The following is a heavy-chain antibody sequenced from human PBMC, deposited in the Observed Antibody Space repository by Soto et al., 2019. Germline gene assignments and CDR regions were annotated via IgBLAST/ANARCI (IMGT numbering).Heavy chain of an antibody. CDR2: IYEGGNT. CDR3: VRRSPEDAFDI. J-gene: IGHJ3*02. CDR1: GGSLISGGYS. V-gene: IGHV4-30-2*01. Sequence: QLQLQESGSGLVKPSQTLSLTCAVSGGSLISGGYSWSWIRQPPGKGLQWIGHIYEGGNTYYTPSLESRVAISTDKSKNQFSLRLSSVTAADTAVYYCVRRSPEDAFDIWGQGTMVTVSP.